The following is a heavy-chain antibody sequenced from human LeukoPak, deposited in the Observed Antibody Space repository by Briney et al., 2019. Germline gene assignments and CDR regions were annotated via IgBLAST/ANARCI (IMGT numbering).Heavy chain of an antibody. CDR1: GYTFTGQD. CDR2: INPNTGVT. J-gene: IGHJ4*02. Sequence: ASVKVSCKXSGYTFTGQDMHWVRQAPGQGLEWMGWINPNTGVTNYAQRLQGRVTMTRDTTISTAYMELSRLTSDDTAVYYCASYPRYSSSPPFDYWGQGTLVTVSS. D-gene: IGHD6-6*01. V-gene: IGHV1-2*02. CDR3: ASYPRYSSSPPFDY.